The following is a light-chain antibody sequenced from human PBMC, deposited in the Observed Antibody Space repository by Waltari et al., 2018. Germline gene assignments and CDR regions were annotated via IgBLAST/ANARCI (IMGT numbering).Light chain of an antibody. CDR3: QQFNASPRT. Sequence: IQLTQSPSSLSASVGDRVTITCRASQGVNVYLAWYQQKPGQAPKLLIYAASTLKSGVSSRFSGSGSGTDFTLTINRLLREDIATYYCQQFNASPRTFGQGTNVEIK. CDR1: QGVNVY. J-gene: IGKJ1*01. V-gene: IGKV1-9*01. CDR2: AAS.